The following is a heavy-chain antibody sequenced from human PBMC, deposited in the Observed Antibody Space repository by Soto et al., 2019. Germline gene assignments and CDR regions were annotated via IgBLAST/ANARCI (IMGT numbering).Heavy chain of an antibody. CDR2: INQDGSES. D-gene: IGHD2-2*01. J-gene: IGHJ4*02. V-gene: IGHV3-7*01. CDR3: ARPARECSSPGCAN. Sequence: EVQLVESGGGLVQPGGSLRLSCVVSGLTFSNYWMSWVRQAPGKGLEWVANINQDGSESYYVDSVKGRFTISRDNAKNSLYLQITSLRAEDTAVYYCARPARECSSPGCANWGQGTLVTVSS. CDR1: GLTFSNYW.